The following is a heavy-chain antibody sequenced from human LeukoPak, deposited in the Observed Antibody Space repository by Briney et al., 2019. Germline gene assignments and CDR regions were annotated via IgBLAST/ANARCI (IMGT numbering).Heavy chain of an antibody. CDR1: GFTFSSYA. J-gene: IGHJ4*02. Sequence: GGSLRLSCAASGFTFSSYAMSWVRQAPGKGLEWVSGISGSGGSTYCADSVKGRFTISRDNSKNTLSLQMNSLRAEDTAVYYCAKFCGGSTSCYLIDYWGQGTLVTVSS. CDR2: ISGSGGST. D-gene: IGHD2-2*01. V-gene: IGHV3-23*01. CDR3: AKFCGGSTSCYLIDY.